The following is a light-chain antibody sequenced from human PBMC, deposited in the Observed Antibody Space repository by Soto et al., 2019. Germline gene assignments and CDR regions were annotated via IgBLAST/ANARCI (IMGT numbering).Light chain of an antibody. CDR3: SSYAGSTNVL. V-gene: IGLV2-8*01. J-gene: IGLJ2*01. Sequence: QSVLTKPPSASGSPGLSVTISCTGTSSDVGGYNYVSWYQQHPGKAPKLMIYEVSKRPSGVPDRFSGSKSGNTSSLTVSGLQAEDEADYYCSSYAGSTNVLSGGGTKLTVL. CDR1: SSDVGGYNY. CDR2: EVS.